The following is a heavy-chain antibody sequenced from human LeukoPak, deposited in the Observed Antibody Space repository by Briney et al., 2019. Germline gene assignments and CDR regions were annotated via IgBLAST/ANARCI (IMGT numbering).Heavy chain of an antibody. CDR1: GFTFGSYA. CDR2: IKSKTDGGTT. J-gene: IGHJ4*02. Sequence: GGSLRLSCAASGFTFGSYAMSWVRQAPGEGLEWVGRIKSKTDGGTTDYAAPVKGRFTISRDDSKNTLYLQMNSLKTEDTAVYYCTTFKAGGDYWGQGTLVTVSS. V-gene: IGHV3-15*01. D-gene: IGHD3-10*01. CDR3: TTFKAGGDY.